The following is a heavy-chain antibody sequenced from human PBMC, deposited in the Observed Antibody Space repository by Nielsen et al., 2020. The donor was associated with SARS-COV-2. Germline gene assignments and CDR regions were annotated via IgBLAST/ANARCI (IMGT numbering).Heavy chain of an antibody. D-gene: IGHD6-19*01. V-gene: IGHV3-9*01. CDR1: GFTFDDYA. J-gene: IGHJ4*02. Sequence: SLKISCAASGFTFDDYAMHWVRQAPGKGLEWVSGISWNSGSIGYADSVKGRFTISRDNAKNSLYLQMNSLRAEDTALYYCAKDASPYSSGIDYWGQGTLVTVSS. CDR2: ISWNSGSI. CDR3: AKDASPYSSGIDY.